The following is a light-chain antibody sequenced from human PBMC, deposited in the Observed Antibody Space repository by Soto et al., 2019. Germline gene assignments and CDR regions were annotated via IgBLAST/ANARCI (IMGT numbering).Light chain of an antibody. V-gene: IGLV2-14*01. CDR2: EVS. Sequence: STDVGGYNYVSWYQHHPGKGPKLIIYEVSNRPSGVSDRFSGSKSGNKASLIISNLEAEDESDYYCGSYTSTDTPFVFGTGTKVTVL. J-gene: IGLJ1*01. CDR3: GSYTSTDTPFV. CDR1: STDVGGYNY.